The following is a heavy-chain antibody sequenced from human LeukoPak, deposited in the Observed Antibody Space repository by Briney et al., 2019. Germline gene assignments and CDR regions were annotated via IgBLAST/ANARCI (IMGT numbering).Heavy chain of an antibody. D-gene: IGHD6-19*01. J-gene: IGHJ4*02. CDR2: IIPIFGIA. CDR3: ARVEDSSGWYYFDY. V-gene: IGHV1-69*04. CDR1: GGPFSSYA. Sequence: SVKVSCQASGGPFSSYAISWVRQAPGQGLEWMGRIIPIFGIANYAQKFQGRVTITADKSTSTAYMELSSLRSEDTAVYYCARVEDSSGWYYFDYWGQGTLVTVSS.